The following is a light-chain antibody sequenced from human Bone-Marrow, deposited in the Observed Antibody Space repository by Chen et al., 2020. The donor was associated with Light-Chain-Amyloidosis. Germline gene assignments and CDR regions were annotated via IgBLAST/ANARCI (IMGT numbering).Light chain of an antibody. CDR2: GAS. Sequence: EIVMTQSPATLSVSPGARATLSCRASQSVSIKLAWYQQKPGQAPRLLIYGASTRATGIPARFSGSGSGTEFTRTISSLQSEEFAGYDCQHYNNWPPRTFGQGTKVEIK. V-gene: IGKV3-15*01. CDR3: QHYNNWPPRT. CDR1: QSVSIK. J-gene: IGKJ1*01.